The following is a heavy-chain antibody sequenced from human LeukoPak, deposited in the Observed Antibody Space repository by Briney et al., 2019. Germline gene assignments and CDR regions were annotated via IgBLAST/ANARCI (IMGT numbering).Heavy chain of an antibody. CDR2: IYYSGST. J-gene: IGHJ6*03. CDR3: ASGVPAAIQDYYYYYMDV. Sequence: SETLSLTCTVSGGSISSGGYYWSWIRQHQGKGLEWIGHIYYSGSTYYNPSLKSRVTISVDTSKNQFSLKLSSVTAADTAVYYCASGVPAAIQDYYYYYMDVWGKGTTVTVSS. CDR1: GGSISSGGYY. D-gene: IGHD2-2*02. V-gene: IGHV4-31*03.